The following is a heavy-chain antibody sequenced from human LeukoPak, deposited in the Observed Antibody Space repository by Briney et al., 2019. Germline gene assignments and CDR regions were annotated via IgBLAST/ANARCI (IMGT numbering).Heavy chain of an antibody. CDR3: ARDGSHGGNTMFDY. D-gene: IGHD4-23*01. J-gene: IGHJ4*02. Sequence: PSETLSLTCTVSGGSISSYYWSWIRQPAGKGLEWIGRIYTSGSTNYNPSLKSRVTMSVDTSKNQFSLKLSSVTAADTAVYYCARDGSHGGNTMFDYWGQGTLVTVSS. CDR1: GGSISSYY. CDR2: IYTSGST. V-gene: IGHV4-4*07.